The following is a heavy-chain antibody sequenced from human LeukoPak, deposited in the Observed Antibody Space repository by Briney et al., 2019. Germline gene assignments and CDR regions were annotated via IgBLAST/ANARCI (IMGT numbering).Heavy chain of an antibody. CDR2: IYSSGST. CDR3: AGDGNYYYYMDV. J-gene: IGHJ6*03. Sequence: SETLSLTCTVSGGSISSYYWSWIRQPAGKGLEWIGRIYSSGSTNYNPSLKSRVTMSVDTSKNQFSLKLRSVIAADTAVYYCAGDGNYYYYMDVWGKGTTVTISS. V-gene: IGHV4-4*07. CDR1: GGSISSYY.